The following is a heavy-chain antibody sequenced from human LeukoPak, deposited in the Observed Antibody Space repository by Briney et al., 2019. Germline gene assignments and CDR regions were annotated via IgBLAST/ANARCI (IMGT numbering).Heavy chain of an antibody. D-gene: IGHD3-22*01. Sequence: GGSLRLSCAASGFTFSSYSMNWVRQAPGKGLEWVSSISSSSSYIYYADSVKGRFTISRDNAKNSLYLQMNSLRAEDTAVYYCARDHYYDSSGYPDAFDIWGQGTIVTVSS. CDR1: GFTFSSYS. CDR3: ARDHYYDSSGYPDAFDI. CDR2: ISSSSSYI. V-gene: IGHV3-21*01. J-gene: IGHJ3*02.